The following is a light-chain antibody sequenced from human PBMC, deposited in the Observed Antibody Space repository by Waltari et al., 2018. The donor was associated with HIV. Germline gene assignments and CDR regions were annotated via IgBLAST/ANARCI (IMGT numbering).Light chain of an antibody. Sequence: SYELTQPPSVSVSPGQTASITCPGHKLRAKYVCWYQQKPGQSPVLVIYQDNKRPSGIPERFSGSNSGNTATLTISGTQALDEADYYCQAWDSSTAIFGGGTELTVL. J-gene: IGLJ2*01. V-gene: IGLV3-1*01. CDR2: QDN. CDR1: KLRAKY. CDR3: QAWDSSTAI.